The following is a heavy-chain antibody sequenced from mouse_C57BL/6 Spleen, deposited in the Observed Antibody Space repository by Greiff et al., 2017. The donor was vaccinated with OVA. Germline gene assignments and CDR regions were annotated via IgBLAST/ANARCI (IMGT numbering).Heavy chain of an antibody. CDR3: ATTTAVVATGNWYFDV. D-gene: IGHD1-1*01. V-gene: IGHV1-52*01. J-gene: IGHJ1*03. CDR1: GYTFTSYW. Sequence: QVQLKQPGAELVRPGSSVKLSCKASGYTFTSYWRHWVKQRPIQGLEWIGNIDPSDSETHYNQKVKDKATLTVDKSSSTAYMQLSSLTSEDSAVYYCATTTAVVATGNWYFDVWGTGTTVTVSS. CDR2: IDPSDSET.